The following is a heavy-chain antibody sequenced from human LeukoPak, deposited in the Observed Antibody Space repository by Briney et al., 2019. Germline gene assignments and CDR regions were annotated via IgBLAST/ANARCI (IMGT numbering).Heavy chain of an antibody. V-gene: IGHV4-34*01. CDR2: INHSGST. J-gene: IGHJ4*02. Sequence: SKTLSLTCAVYGGSFSGYYWSWIRQPPGKGLEWIGEINHSGSTNYNPSLKSRVTISVDASKNQFSLKLSSVTAADTAVYYCARANYDFWSGYYSPLDYWGQGTLVTVSS. CDR1: GGSFSGYY. CDR3: ARANYDFWSGYYSPLDY. D-gene: IGHD3-3*01.